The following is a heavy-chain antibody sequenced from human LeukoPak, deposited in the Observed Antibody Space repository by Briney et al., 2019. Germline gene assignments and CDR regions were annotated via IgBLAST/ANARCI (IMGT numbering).Heavy chain of an antibody. CDR3: TTRGYSGYDDDPLFDY. CDR2: IKSKTDGGTT. V-gene: IGHV3-15*01. J-gene: IGHJ4*02. D-gene: IGHD5-12*01. Sequence: PGGSRRLSCAASGFTFSSYGMHWVRQAPGNGLEWVGRIKSKTDGGTTDYAAPGKGRFTISRDDSKNTLNLQMNSLKTHDTAVYYCTTRGYSGYDDDPLFDYWGQGPMVPVSS. CDR1: GFTFSSYG.